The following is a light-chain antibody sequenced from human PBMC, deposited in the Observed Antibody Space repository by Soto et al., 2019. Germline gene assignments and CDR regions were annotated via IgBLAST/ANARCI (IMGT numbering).Light chain of an antibody. CDR1: QSVGSNY. CDR3: QQYDSSPWT. J-gene: IGKJ1*01. CDR2: GAS. V-gene: IGKV3-20*01. Sequence: EIVLTQSPGTLSLSLGERATVSCRASQSVGSNYLAWYQRKPGQAPRLLMYGASSRATGIPDRLSGSGSGTDFTLTITRLEPEDFAVYFCQQYDSSPWTFGQGTKVDIK.